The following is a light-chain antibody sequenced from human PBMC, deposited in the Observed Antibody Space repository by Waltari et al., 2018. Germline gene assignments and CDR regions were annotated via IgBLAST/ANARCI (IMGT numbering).Light chain of an antibody. J-gene: IGLJ2*01. Sequence: QSVLTQPPSVSGAPGQRVTISCTGSRSNIGANFDVHWYQHLPGTAPRLLIYGNFNRPSGVPDRFSGSKSGTSASLAITGIQAEDEANYYCQSYDSSLSLVVFGGGTKLTVL. CDR3: QSYDSSLSLVV. V-gene: IGLV1-40*01. CDR2: GNF. CDR1: RSNIGANFD.